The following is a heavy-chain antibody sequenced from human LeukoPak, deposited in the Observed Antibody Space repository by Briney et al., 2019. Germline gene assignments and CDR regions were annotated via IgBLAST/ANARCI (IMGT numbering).Heavy chain of an antibody. CDR2: IRSDGSDK. D-gene: IGHD2-21*01. V-gene: IGHV3-30*02. CDR1: GFTFSTYG. Sequence: PGGSLRLSCAASGFTFSTYGMHWVRQAPGKGLEWVAFIRSDGSDKYYVDSVKGRFTISRDNSKNTLYLEMNSLRPEGSAMYYCVVESAIGHWGRGTLVTVSS. CDR3: VVESAIGH. J-gene: IGHJ4*02.